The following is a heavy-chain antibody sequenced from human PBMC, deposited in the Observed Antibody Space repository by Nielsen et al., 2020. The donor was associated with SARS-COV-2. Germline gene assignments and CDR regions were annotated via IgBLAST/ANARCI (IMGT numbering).Heavy chain of an antibody. CDR2: IRTKAHGGTT. Sequence: GESLKISCTASGFTFGDYAVMWVRQAPGKGLEWVGFIRTKAHGGTTEYAASVKGRFTISRDDSKSIAYLQMNSLKTEDTAVYYCTRVYYYGSGSLDYWGQGTRVTVSS. D-gene: IGHD3-10*01. V-gene: IGHV3-49*04. CDR3: TRVYYYGSGSLDY. J-gene: IGHJ4*02. CDR1: GFTFGDYA.